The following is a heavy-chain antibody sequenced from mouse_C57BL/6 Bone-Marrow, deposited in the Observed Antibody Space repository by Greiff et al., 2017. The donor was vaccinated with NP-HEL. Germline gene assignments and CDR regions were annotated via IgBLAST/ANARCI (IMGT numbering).Heavy chain of an antibody. V-gene: IGHV1-50*01. Sequence: QVHVKQPGAELVKPGASVKLSCKASGYTFTSYWMQWVKQRPGQGLEWIGEIDPSDSYTNYNQKFKGKATLTVDTSSSTAYMQLSSLTSEDSAVYYCASRWLLLDYWGQGTTLTVSS. CDR1: GYTFTSYW. CDR3: ASRWLLLDY. D-gene: IGHD2-3*01. CDR2: IDPSDSYT. J-gene: IGHJ2*01.